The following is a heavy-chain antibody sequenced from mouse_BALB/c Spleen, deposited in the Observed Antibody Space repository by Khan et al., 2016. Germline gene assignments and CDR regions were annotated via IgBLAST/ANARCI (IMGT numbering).Heavy chain of an antibody. V-gene: IGHV1S135*01. CDR3: AREGITTVVAKGLDY. D-gene: IGHD1-1*01. CDR1: GYAFTSYN. CDR2: IDPYNGGT. Sequence: VQLKQSGPELVKPGASVKVSCKASGYAFTSYNMYWVKQSHGKSLEWIGYIDPYNGGTNYNQKFKGKATLTVDKSSSTAYMHLNSLTSEDSAVYDCAREGITTVVAKGLDYWGQGTTLTVSS. J-gene: IGHJ2*01.